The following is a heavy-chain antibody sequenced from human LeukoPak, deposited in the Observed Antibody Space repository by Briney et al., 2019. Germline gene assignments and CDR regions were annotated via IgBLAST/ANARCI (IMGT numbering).Heavy chain of an antibody. CDR1: GFTFSSYS. CDR3: AREYCSSTSCLYDY. Sequence: PGGSLRLSCAASGFTFSSYSMNWVRQAPGEGLEWVSYISCSSSTIYYADSVKGGFHISRDKAKNSLYLQMNSLRGEDTAVYYCAREYCSSTSCLYDYWGQGTLVTVS. CDR2: ISCSSSTI. J-gene: IGHJ4*02. V-gene: IGHV3-48*01. D-gene: IGHD2-2*01.